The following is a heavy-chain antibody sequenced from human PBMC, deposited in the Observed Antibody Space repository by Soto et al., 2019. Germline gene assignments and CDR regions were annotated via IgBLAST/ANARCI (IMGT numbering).Heavy chain of an antibody. CDR2: IIPKLGSA. Sequence: QVQLVQSGAEVKEPGSSVKVSCKASGGGNLRDYRTTWVRRAPGQGLEWMGGIIPKLGSANYAQNFQGRVTITAAESTNTVYMELRSLRSADTAVYYCARGGDGSNFGAVYWGQGTPVTVSS. V-gene: IGHV1-69*01. J-gene: IGHJ4*02. D-gene: IGHD2-21*01. CDR1: GGGNLRDYR. CDR3: ARGGDGSNFGAVY.